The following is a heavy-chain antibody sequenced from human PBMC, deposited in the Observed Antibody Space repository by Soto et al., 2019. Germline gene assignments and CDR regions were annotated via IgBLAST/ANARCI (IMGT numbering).Heavy chain of an antibody. CDR3: ARDGGWGIAAAGTKNWFDP. CDR1: GDSVSSNSAA. J-gene: IGHJ5*02. D-gene: IGHD6-13*01. V-gene: IGHV6-1*01. Sequence: SQTLSLTCAISGDSVSSNSAAWNWIRQSPSRGLEWLGRTYYRSKWYNDYAVSVKSRITINPDTSKNQFSLQLNSVTPEDTAVYYCARDGGWGIAAAGTKNWFDPWGQGTLVTVSS. CDR2: TYYRSKWYN.